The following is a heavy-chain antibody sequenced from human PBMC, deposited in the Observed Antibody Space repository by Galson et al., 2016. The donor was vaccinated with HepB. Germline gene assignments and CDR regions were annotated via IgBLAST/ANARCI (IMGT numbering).Heavy chain of an antibody. D-gene: IGHD3-3*01. CDR3: ARNLLRLLEENDYYHAMDV. J-gene: IGHJ6*02. CDR1: GGTFRSYG. V-gene: IGHV1-69*04. CDR2: IIPALGVA. Sequence: SVKVSCKAPGGTFRSYGINWVRQAPGQGLEWMGRIIPALGVAKLTQKFQGRVTITADRATGTAFMELSGLRLDDTAVYYCARNLLRLLEENDYYHAMDVWGQGTTVTVSS.